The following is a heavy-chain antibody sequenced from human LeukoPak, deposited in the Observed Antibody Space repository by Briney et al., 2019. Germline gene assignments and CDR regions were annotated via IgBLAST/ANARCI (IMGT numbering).Heavy chain of an antibody. CDR1: GFTFSTYA. V-gene: IGHV3-23*01. CDR3: AKAGSSGYYYQFDY. J-gene: IGHJ4*01. CDR2: ISDSGGGT. D-gene: IGHD3-22*01. Sequence: GGSLRLSCAASGFTFSTYAMSWVRQAPGKGLEWVSSISDSGGGTYYADSVKGRFTISRDNSKNTLYVQMNSLRAEDTAVYYCAKAGSSGYYYQFDYWGQEPWSPSPQ.